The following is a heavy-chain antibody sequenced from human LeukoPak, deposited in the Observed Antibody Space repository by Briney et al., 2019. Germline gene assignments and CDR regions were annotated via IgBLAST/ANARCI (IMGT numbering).Heavy chain of an antibody. Sequence: SEPLSLTCSVCGDFLSNYYWRWLPHPPGKGLEWVGYISYTGSTNFNTSLKSPVTMSVDPSRNQFSLRLSSVTAADTAIYYCARHNGGSVRGNFDPGGQGTLVTVSS. CDR3: ARHNGGSVRGNFDP. CDR2: ISYTGST. V-gene: IGHV4-59*01. CDR1: GDFLSNYY. J-gene: IGHJ5*02. D-gene: IGHD2-15*01.